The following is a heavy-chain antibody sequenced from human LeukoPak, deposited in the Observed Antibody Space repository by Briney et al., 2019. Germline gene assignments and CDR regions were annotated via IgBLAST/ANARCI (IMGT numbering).Heavy chain of an antibody. Sequence: GASVKVSRKASGGTFSSYAISWGRQAPGQGLEGMGGIIPIFGTANYAQKFQGRVTITADESTSTAYMELSSLRSEDTAVYYCARVRVGLNWFDPWGQGTLVTVSS. D-gene: IGHD1-26*01. CDR1: GGTFSSYA. J-gene: IGHJ5*02. V-gene: IGHV1-69*13. CDR2: IIPIFGTA. CDR3: ARVRVGLNWFDP.